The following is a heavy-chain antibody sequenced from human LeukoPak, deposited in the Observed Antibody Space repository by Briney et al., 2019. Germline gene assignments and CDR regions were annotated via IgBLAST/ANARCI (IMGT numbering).Heavy chain of an antibody. CDR1: GYTFTGCY. CDR2: INPNSGGT. J-gene: IGHJ6*02. Sequence: ASVKVSCKASGYTFTGCYMHWVRQAPGQGGERMGWINPNSGGTNYAQKFQGRVTMTRDTSISTAYMELSRLRSDDTAVYYCWQLVRAGYYGMDVWGQGTTVTVSS. D-gene: IGHD6-6*01. V-gene: IGHV1-2*02. CDR3: WQLVRAGYYGMDV.